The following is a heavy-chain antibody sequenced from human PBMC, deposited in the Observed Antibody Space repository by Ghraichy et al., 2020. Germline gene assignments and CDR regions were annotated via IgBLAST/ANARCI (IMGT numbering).Heavy chain of an antibody. D-gene: IGHD3-22*01. CDR1: GFTFSSYA. Sequence: GGSPRLSCAASGFTFSSYAMSWVRQAPGKGLEWVSAISGSGGSTYYADSVKGRFTISRDNSKNTLYLQMNSLRAEDTAVYYCAKDGDSSGYLDAFDIWGQGTMVTVCS. J-gene: IGHJ3*02. V-gene: IGHV3-23*01. CDR3: AKDGDSSGYLDAFDI. CDR2: ISGSGGST.